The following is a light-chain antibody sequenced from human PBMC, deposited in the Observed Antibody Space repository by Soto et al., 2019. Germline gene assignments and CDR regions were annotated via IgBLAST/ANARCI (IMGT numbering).Light chain of an antibody. J-gene: IGKJ1*01. CDR3: QHYNSYSEA. Sequence: DIQMTQSLSSLSASIGDRVTLTCRASQSINSYLNWYQQKPGKAPKPLIYTASSLQSGVPSRFSGSGSGTEFTLTISSLQPDDFATYYCQHYNSYSEAFGQGTKVDIK. CDR1: QSINSY. CDR2: TAS. V-gene: IGKV1-5*01.